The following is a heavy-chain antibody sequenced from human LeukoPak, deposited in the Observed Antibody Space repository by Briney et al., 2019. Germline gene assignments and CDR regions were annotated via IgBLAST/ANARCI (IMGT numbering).Heavy chain of an antibody. CDR3: ARTSFDY. J-gene: IGHJ4*02. CDR2: INHSGST. Sequence: PSETLSLTCAAYGGSFSGYYWSWIRQPPGKGLEWIGEINHSGSTNYNPSLKSRVTISVDTSKNQFSLKLSSVTAADTAVYYCARTSFDYWGQGTLVTVSS. V-gene: IGHV4-34*01. CDR1: GGSFSGYY.